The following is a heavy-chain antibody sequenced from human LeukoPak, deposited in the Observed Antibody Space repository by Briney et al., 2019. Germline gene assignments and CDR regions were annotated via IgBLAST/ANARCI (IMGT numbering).Heavy chain of an antibody. CDR2: ISGSGGST. Sequence: GGSLRLSCAASGFTFSSYAMSWVRQAPGKGLEWVSAISGSGGSTYYADSVKGRFTISRDNSKNTQYLQMNSLRAEDTAVYYCAKDRHYYDFWSGYFTSPYFDYWGQGTLVTVSS. CDR3: AKDRHYYDFWSGYFTSPYFDY. J-gene: IGHJ4*02. CDR1: GFTFSSYA. V-gene: IGHV3-23*01. D-gene: IGHD3-3*01.